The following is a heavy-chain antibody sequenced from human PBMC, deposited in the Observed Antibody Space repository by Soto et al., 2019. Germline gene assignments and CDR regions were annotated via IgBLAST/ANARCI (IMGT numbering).Heavy chain of an antibody. CDR3: AKDRGYGVRLFDY. CDR1: GFTFDDYA. D-gene: IGHD5-18*01. V-gene: IGHV3-9*01. J-gene: IGHJ4*02. CDR2: ISWNSGSI. Sequence: EVQLVESGGGLVQPGRSLRLSCAASGFTFDDYAMHWVRQAPGKGLEWVSGISWNSGSIGYADSVKGRFTISRDNAKNSLELQMNSLRAEDTALYYGAKDRGYGVRLFDYWGQGTLVTVSS.